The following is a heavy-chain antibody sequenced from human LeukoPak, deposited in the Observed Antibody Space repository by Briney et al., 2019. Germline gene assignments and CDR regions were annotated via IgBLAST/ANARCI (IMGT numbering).Heavy chain of an antibody. CDR2: ISSSSTTI. V-gene: IGHV3-48*02. D-gene: IGHD2-21*01. Sequence: GGSLRLSCAASGFTFSDYSMNWVRQAPGKGLEWGSYISSSSTTIFYADSVKGRFTISRDNAKNSLFLQMNGLRDEDTALYYCARGRVIAAAGDGFYSWGQGTLVTVSS. CDR1: GFTFSDYS. J-gene: IGHJ4*02. CDR3: ARGRVIAAAGDGFYS.